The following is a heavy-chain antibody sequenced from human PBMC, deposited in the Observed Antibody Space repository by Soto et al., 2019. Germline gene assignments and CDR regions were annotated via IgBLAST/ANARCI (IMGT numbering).Heavy chain of an antibody. Sequence: QVQLVQSGAEVKKPGSSVKVSCKASGGTFSSYAISWVRQAPGQGLEWMGGIIPIFGTANYAQKFQGRVTITADESTSTAYMELSSLRSEDTAVYYCARAAFLDYVWGSYPHDFDYWGQGTLVTVSS. V-gene: IGHV1-69*12. CDR2: IIPIFGTA. CDR1: GGTFSSYA. CDR3: ARAAFLDYVWGSYPHDFDY. D-gene: IGHD3-16*02. J-gene: IGHJ4*02.